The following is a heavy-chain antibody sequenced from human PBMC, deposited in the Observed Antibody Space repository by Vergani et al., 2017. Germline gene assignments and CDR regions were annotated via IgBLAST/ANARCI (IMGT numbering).Heavy chain of an antibody. CDR3: ARGRSWRGAYYGMDV. D-gene: IGHD1-26*01. CDR2: INHSGST. J-gene: IGHJ6*02. V-gene: IGHV4-34*01. Sequence: QVQLQQWGAGLLKPSETLSLTCAVYGGSFSGYYWSWIRQPPGKGLEWVGEINHSGSTNYNPSLKSRVTISVDTSKDQVSLKLSSVTAADTAVYYCARGRSWRGAYYGMDVWGQGTTVTVSS. CDR1: GGSFSGYY.